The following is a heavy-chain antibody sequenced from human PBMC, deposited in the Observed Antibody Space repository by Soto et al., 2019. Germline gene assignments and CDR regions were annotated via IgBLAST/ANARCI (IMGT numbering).Heavy chain of an antibody. D-gene: IGHD2-2*01. V-gene: IGHV3-23*01. J-gene: IGHJ4*02. CDR1: GFTFSSYA. CDR2: ISGSGGST. Sequence: EVQLLESGGGLVQPGGSLRLSCAASGFTFSSYAMSWVRQAPGKGLEWVSAISGSGGSTYYADSVKGRFTISRDNSKNTLYLQMNSLRAEDTAVYYCAQDIVVVPAAIVGYWGQGTLVTVSS. CDR3: AQDIVVVPAAIVGY.